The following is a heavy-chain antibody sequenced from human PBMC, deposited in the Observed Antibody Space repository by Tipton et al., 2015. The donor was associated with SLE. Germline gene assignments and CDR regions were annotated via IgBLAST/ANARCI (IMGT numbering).Heavy chain of an antibody. CDR2: IRYDGTSK. J-gene: IGHJ4*02. CDR3: AKGGTGKFDY. Sequence: SGFPLSSFGMHWVRQAPGKGLEWVAFIRYDGTSKYYADSLKGRITISRDNSNNVLFLQMNSLRVEDTAVYYCAKGGTGKFDYWGQGTLVTVSS. V-gene: IGHV3-30*02. D-gene: IGHD7-27*01. CDR1: GFPLSSFG.